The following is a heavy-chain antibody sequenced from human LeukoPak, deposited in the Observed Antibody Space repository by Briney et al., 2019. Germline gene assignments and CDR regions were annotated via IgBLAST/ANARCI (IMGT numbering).Heavy chain of an antibody. D-gene: IGHD6-19*01. V-gene: IGHV1-8*01. Sequence: GAAVKVSCKASGYTFISHEIHWLRLATGQGLEWMGWVNPDSGKTAYAQKFQGRLIMTRNTSLNTVYMELGSLKSEDTAVYYCARGVAGGDFWGQGTLVTVSS. CDR3: ARGVAGGDF. J-gene: IGHJ4*02. CDR2: VNPDSGKT. CDR1: GYTFISHE.